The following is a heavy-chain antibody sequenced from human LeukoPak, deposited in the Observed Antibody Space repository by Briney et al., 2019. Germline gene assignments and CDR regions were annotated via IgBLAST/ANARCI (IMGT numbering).Heavy chain of an antibody. Sequence: GGSLRLSCAASGFTFSSYAMSWVRLAPGKELEWVSAISGSGGSTYYADSVKGRFTISRDNSKNTLYLQMNSLRAEDTAVYYCAKARIQLNFDYWGQGTLVTVSS. J-gene: IGHJ4*02. CDR3: AKARIQLNFDY. CDR1: GFTFSSYA. CDR2: ISGSGGST. D-gene: IGHD5-18*01. V-gene: IGHV3-23*01.